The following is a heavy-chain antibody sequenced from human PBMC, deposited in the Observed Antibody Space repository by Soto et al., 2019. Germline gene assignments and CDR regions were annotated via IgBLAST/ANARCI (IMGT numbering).Heavy chain of an antibody. CDR2: ITGSGRDT. V-gene: IGHV3-23*01. Sequence: PGGSLRLSCAASGFTFRNNVLSWVRQAPGKGLDWVSGITGSGRDTYYADSVKGRFTISRDSSRNTMFLQMNSLRAEDTALYYCAGETYYYGSGNYGWFDPWGQGTLVTVSS. J-gene: IGHJ5*02. CDR3: AGETYYYGSGNYGWFDP. D-gene: IGHD3-10*01. CDR1: GFTFRNNV.